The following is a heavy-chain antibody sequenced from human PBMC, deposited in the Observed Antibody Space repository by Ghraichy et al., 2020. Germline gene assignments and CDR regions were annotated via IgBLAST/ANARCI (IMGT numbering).Heavy chain of an antibody. V-gene: IGHV1-69*13. CDR3: ARGSGYRGYPEPFVY. Sequence: SVKVSCKASGGTFSSYAISWVRQAPGQGLEWMGGIIPIFGTANYAQKFQGRVTITADESTRTAYMELKSLRSEDTAVYYCARGSGYRGYPEPFVYWGQGTLVTVSS. D-gene: IGHD5-12*01. CDR2: IIPIFGTA. CDR1: GGTFSSYA. J-gene: IGHJ4*02.